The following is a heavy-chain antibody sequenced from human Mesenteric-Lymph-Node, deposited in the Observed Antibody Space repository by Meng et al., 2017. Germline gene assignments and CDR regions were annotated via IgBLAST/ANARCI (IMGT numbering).Heavy chain of an antibody. J-gene: IGHJ5*02. CDR2: INPNSGGT. CDR1: GYTFTGYY. Sequence: ASVKVSCKASGYTFTGYYMHWVRQAPGQGLEWMGWINPNSGGTNYAQKFQGRVTMTRDTSISTAYMELSRLRSDDTAVYYCTREAPGTYWFDPWGQGTLVTVSS. CDR3: TREAPGTYWFDP. V-gene: IGHV1-2*02.